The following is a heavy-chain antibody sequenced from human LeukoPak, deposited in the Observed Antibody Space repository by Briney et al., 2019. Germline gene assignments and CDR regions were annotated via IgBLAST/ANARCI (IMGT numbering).Heavy chain of an antibody. Sequence: ASVKVSCKASGYTFTSYDINWVRQATGQGLELMGWMNPNSGNSGYAQKFQGRVTMTRNTSISTAYMELSSLRSEDTAVYYCARAGITMVRGVIEGDAFDIWGQGTMVTVSS. D-gene: IGHD3-10*01. V-gene: IGHV1-8*01. CDR1: GYTFTSYD. CDR3: ARAGITMVRGVIEGDAFDI. CDR2: MNPNSGNS. J-gene: IGHJ3*02.